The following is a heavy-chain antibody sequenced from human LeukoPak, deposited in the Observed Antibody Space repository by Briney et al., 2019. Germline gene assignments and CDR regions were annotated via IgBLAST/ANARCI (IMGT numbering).Heavy chain of an antibody. CDR3: AKLGVTTSQTSNWFDP. V-gene: IGHV3-23*01. D-gene: IGHD4-17*01. CDR2: ISGSGGST. CDR1: GFTFSSFS. J-gene: IGHJ5*02. Sequence: LSGGSLRLSCAASGFTFSSFSINWVRQAPGKGLEWVSAISGSGGSTYYADSVKGRFTISRDNSKNTLYLQMNSLRAEDTAVYYCAKLGVTTSQTSNWFDPWGQGTLVTVSS.